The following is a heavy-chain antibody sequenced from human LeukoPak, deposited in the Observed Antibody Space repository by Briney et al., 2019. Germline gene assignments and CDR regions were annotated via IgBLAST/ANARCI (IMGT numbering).Heavy chain of an antibody. CDR3: AREGMATSIDY. V-gene: IGHV4-39*07. D-gene: IGHD5-24*01. Sequence: SETLSLTCTVSGGSISSSSYYWGWIRQPPGKGLEWIGSIYYSGSTYYNPSLKSRVTISVDTSKNQFSLKLSSVTAADTAVHYCAREGMATSIDYWGQGTLVTVSS. J-gene: IGHJ4*02. CDR2: IYYSGST. CDR1: GGSISSSSYY.